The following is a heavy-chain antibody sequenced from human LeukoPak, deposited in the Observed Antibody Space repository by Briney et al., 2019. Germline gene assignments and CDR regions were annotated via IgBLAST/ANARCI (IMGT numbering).Heavy chain of an antibody. D-gene: IGHD6-19*01. J-gene: IGHJ6*03. CDR2: IYYSGST. Sequence: WETLPLTCTVWGGSISSSIYYWGWIRQPPGKGLEWIGSIYYSGSTYYNPSLKSRVTISVETSQTQFSMKLSSVNAANTAVYHCARDLGSGWYYYYYMDAWGKRTTLTVSS. CDR1: GGSISSSIYY. CDR3: ARDLGSGWYYYYYMDA. V-gene: IGHV4-39*07.